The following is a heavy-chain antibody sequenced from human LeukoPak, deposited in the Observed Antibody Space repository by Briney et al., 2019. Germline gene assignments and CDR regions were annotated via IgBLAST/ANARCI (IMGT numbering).Heavy chain of an antibody. J-gene: IGHJ3*02. CDR2: TYYRSKWYT. V-gene: IGHV6-1*01. Sequence: SQTLSLTCAISGDSVSSNTAAWNWIRQSPSKGLEWLGRTYYRSKWYTEYALSVKSRITINPDTSKNQFSLQLNSVTPEDTAVYYCAGGSSAFDIRGQGTMVTVSS. CDR3: AGGSSAFDI. CDR1: GDSVSSNTAA.